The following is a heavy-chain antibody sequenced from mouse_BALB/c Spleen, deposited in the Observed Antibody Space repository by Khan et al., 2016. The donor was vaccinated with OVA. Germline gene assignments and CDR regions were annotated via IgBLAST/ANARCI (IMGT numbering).Heavy chain of an antibody. D-gene: IGHD1-1*01. CDR2: ISPTNAYT. J-gene: IGHJ4*01. CDR1: GYTFTGYS. CDR3: AREHHAGDSRGGWDY. Sequence: QVQLQQSGAELARPGASVKMSCKASGYTFTGYSMHWIQQRPGQGLEWIGYISPTNAYTNYNQKFKDKATLTADKSSSTAYMQLSSLTSEDSAVYDCAREHHAGDSRGGWDYWGRGNTLTVAS. V-gene: IGHV1-4*01.